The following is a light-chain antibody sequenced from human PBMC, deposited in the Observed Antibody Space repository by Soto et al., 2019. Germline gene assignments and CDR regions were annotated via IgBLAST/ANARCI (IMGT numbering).Light chain of an antibody. CDR2: KTS. V-gene: IGKV2-24*01. J-gene: IGKJ2*01. CDR3: MQATQLPHT. Sequence: DIVMTQTPLSSPVTLGHPASISCKSSQRLVHSDGNPYLSWLQQRPGQPPRLLLSKTSNRFSGVPDRFTGSGSGTDFTLKISRVEAEDVAVYFCMQATQLPHTLGNGTTLEIK. CDR1: QRLVHSDGNPY.